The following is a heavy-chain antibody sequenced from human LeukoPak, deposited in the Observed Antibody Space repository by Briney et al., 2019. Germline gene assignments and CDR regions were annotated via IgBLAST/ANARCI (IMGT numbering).Heavy chain of an antibody. J-gene: IGHJ5*02. CDR2: INHSGST. CDR1: GGSFSGYY. Sequence: SETLSLTCAVYGGSFSGYYWSWIRQPPGKGLEWIGEINHSGSTNYNPPLKSRVTISVDTSKNQFSLKLSSVTAADTAVYYCAREQIVLRYFDWLPGWFDPWGQGTLVTVSS. D-gene: IGHD3-9*01. V-gene: IGHV4-34*01. CDR3: AREQIVLRYFDWLPGWFDP.